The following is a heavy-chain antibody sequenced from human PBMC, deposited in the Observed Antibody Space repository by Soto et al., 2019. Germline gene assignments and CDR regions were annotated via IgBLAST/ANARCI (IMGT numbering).Heavy chain of an antibody. CDR1: GGSISSYY. CDR2: IYYSGST. Sequence: QVQLQESGPGLVKPSETLSLTCTVSGGSISSYYWSWIRQPPGKGLEWIGYIYYSGSTNYNPPLKSRVTISVDTSKNQFSLKLSSVTAADTAVYYCARGNLRFDYWGQGTLVTVSS. CDR3: ARGNLRFDY. V-gene: IGHV4-59*01. D-gene: IGHD1-1*01. J-gene: IGHJ4*02.